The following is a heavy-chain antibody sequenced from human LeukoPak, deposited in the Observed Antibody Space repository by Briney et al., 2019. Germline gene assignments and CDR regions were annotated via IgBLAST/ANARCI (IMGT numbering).Heavy chain of an antibody. J-gene: IGHJ6*04. CDR3: ATDSIAAAGTWGYYYYGMDV. CDR2: FDPEDGET. Sequence: ASVKVSCKVSGYTLTELSMHWVRQAPGKVLEWMGGFDPEDGETIYAQKFQGRVTMTEDTSTDTAYMELSSLRSEDTAVYYCATDSIAAAGTWGYYYYGMDVWGKGTTVTVSS. CDR1: GYTLTELS. D-gene: IGHD6-13*01. V-gene: IGHV1-24*01.